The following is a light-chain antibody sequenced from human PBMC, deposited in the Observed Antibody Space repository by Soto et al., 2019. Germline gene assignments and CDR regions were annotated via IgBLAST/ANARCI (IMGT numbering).Light chain of an antibody. Sequence: QSALTQPASVSGSPGQSITISCTGTSSDIGGYNYVSWYQQHPGKAPKLMIYEVSNRPSGVSNRFSGSKSGNTASLTISGLQAEDEADYYCAAWDDSPHGHVVFGGGTKLTVL. J-gene: IGLJ2*01. CDR1: SSDIGGYNY. CDR2: EVS. CDR3: AAWDDSPHGHVV. V-gene: IGLV2-14*01.